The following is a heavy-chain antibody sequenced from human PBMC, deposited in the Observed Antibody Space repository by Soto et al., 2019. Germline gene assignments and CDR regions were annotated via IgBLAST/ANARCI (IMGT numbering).Heavy chain of an antibody. CDR2: TYYRSKWYN. CDR1: GDSVSSNSAA. D-gene: IGHD1-1*01. Sequence: PSQTLSLTCAVSGDSVSSNSAAGKWIRQSPSRGLEWLGRTYYRSKWYNDYAVSVKSRITINPDTSKNQFSLQLNSVTPEDTAVYYCARDRWNDPLFDYWGQGTLVTVSS. V-gene: IGHV6-1*01. J-gene: IGHJ4*02. CDR3: ARDRWNDPLFDY.